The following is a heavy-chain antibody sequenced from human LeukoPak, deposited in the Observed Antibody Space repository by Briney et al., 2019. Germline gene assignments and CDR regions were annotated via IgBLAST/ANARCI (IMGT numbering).Heavy chain of an antibody. CDR3: AKGDSRGYYYNMDV. J-gene: IGHJ6*02. Sequence: PGGSLRLSCAASGFTFSTYGMSWVRQAPGEGLEWVSGISGSDSSTYYADSVKGRFTISRDKSKNTLYLQMNSLRADDTAVYFCAKGDSRGYYYNMDVWGQGTTVTVSS. CDR2: ISGSDSST. CDR1: GFTFSTYG. V-gene: IGHV3-23*01. D-gene: IGHD3-10*01.